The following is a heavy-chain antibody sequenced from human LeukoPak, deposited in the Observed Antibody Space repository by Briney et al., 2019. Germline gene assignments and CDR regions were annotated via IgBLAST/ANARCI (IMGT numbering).Heavy chain of an antibody. Sequence: GGSLRLSCAASGFTFTSYAMSWVRQAPGKGLEWVSAISDSGRDSYYADSARGRFTISRDNSKNTLYLQMSSLRAEDTALYYCAEKRESSPTSFDNWGQGTLVTVSS. CDR1: GFTFTSYA. D-gene: IGHD2/OR15-2a*01. CDR3: AEKRESSPTSFDN. V-gene: IGHV3-23*01. J-gene: IGHJ4*02. CDR2: ISDSGRDS.